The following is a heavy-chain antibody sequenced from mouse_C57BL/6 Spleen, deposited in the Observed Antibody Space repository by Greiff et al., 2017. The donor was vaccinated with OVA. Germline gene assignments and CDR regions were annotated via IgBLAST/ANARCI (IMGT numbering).Heavy chain of an antibody. V-gene: IGHV1-26*01. CDR1: GYTFTDYY. J-gene: IGHJ2*01. D-gene: IGHD2-3*01. CDR2: INPNNGGT. Sequence: EVQLQQSGPELVKPGASVKISCKASGYTFTDYYMNWVKQSHGKSLEWIGDINPNNGGTSYNQKFKGKATLTVDKSSSTAYMELRSLTSEDSAVYYCARGGRWLLRLFDYWGQGTTLTVSS. CDR3: ARGGRWLLRLFDY.